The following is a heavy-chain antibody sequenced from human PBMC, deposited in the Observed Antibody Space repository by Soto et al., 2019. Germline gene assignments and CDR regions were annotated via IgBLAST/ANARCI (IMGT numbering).Heavy chain of an antibody. J-gene: IGHJ6*02. D-gene: IGHD3-3*01. CDR2: IYSGGST. V-gene: IGHV3-53*01. CDR3: ARGRGVTIFGVVIPYYYGMDV. Sequence: GGSLRLSCAASGFTVSSNYMSWVRQAPGKGLEWVSVIYSGGSTYYADSVKGRFTISRDNSKNTLYLQMNSLRAEDTAVYYCARGRGVTIFGVVIPYYYGMDVWGQGTTVTVSS. CDR1: GFTVSSNY.